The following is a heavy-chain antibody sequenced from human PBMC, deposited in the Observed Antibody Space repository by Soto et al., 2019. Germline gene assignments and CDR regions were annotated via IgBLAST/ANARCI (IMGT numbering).Heavy chain of an antibody. D-gene: IGHD1-20*01. CDR3: ARGLTAYYYYYGMDV. J-gene: IGHJ6*02. CDR1: GYTFTSYG. V-gene: IGHV1-18*01. CDR2: ISAYNGNT. Sequence: GASVKVSCKASGYTFTSYGISWVRQAPGQGLEWMGWISAYNGNTNYAQKLQGRVTMTTDTSTSTAYMELRSLRSDDTAVYYCARGLTAYYYYYGMDVWGQGTTVTVSS.